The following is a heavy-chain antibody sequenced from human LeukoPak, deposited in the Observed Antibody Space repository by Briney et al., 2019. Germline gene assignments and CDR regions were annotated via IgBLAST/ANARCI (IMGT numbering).Heavy chain of an antibody. CDR3: ARGRSHYYGMDV. Sequence: SQTLSLTCAISGDSVSSNSAAWNWIRQSPSRGLERLGRTYYRSKWGTDYAVSVKSRITVSPDTSKNQFSLQLNSVTPEDTAVYDCARGRSHYYGMDVWGQGTTVTVSS. J-gene: IGHJ6*02. D-gene: IGHD4-17*01. V-gene: IGHV6-1*01. CDR1: GDSVSSNSAA. CDR2: TYYRSKWGT.